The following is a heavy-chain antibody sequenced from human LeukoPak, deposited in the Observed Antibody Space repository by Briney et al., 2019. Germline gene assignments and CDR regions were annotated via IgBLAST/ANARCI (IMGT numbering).Heavy chain of an antibody. Sequence: ASVKVSCKVSGYTLTELSMHWVRQAPGKGLEWMGGFDPEDGETIYAQKFQGRVTMTEDTSTDTAYMELSSLRSEDTAVYYCATVTNYYDILTGPHLDNWGQGTLVTVSS. J-gene: IGHJ4*02. CDR1: GYTLTELS. CDR3: ATVTNYYDILTGPHLDN. CDR2: FDPEDGET. D-gene: IGHD3-9*01. V-gene: IGHV1-24*01.